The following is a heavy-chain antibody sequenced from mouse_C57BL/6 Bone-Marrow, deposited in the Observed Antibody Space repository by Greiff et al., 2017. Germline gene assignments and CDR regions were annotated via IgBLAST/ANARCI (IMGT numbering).Heavy chain of an antibody. Sequence: VQLQQPGAELVMPGASVKLSCKASGYTFTSYWMHWVKQRPGQGLEWIGEIDPSDSYTNYNQKFKGKSTLTVDKSSSTAYMQLSSLTSEDSAVYYCAREGIYGSSQYYFDYWGQGTTRTVSS. D-gene: IGHD1-1*01. V-gene: IGHV1-69*01. CDR3: AREGIYGSSQYYFDY. CDR1: GYTFTSYW. J-gene: IGHJ2*01. CDR2: IDPSDSYT.